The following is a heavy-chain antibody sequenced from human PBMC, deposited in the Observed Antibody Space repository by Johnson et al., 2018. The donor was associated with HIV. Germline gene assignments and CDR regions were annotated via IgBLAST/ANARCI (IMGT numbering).Heavy chain of an antibody. V-gene: IGHV3-15*01. CDR1: GFTFSSFP. CDR2: VKSISDGGTA. J-gene: IGHJ3*02. D-gene: IGHD1-1*01. CDR3: TTGLSWNDAFHI. Sequence: QLVESGGGVVQPGRSLRLSCAASGFTFSSFPIHWVRQAPGKGLEWVGRVKSISDGGTADYAAPVRGRFTISRDTSENTLYLQMNSLKTEDTALYYRTTGLSWNDAFHIWAQGTMVTVSS.